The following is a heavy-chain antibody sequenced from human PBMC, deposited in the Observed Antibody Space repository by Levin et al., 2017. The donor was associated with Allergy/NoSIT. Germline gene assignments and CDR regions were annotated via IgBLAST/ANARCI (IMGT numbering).Heavy chain of an antibody. Sequence: GESLKISCKASGYSFTSYGISWVRQAPGQGLEWMGWISGYNGNTNFVQKFQGRVTMTTDTSTSTAYMELKSLRSDDTAVYYCARGPDYDILTGHYSWVAFDFWGQGTMVTVSS. J-gene: IGHJ3*01. CDR1: GYSFTSYG. CDR2: ISGYNGNT. CDR3: ARGPDYDILTGHYSWVAFDF. D-gene: IGHD3-9*01. V-gene: IGHV1-18*01.